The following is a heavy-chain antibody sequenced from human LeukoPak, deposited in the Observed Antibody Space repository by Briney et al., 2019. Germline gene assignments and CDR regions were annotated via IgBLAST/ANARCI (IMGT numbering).Heavy chain of an antibody. V-gene: IGHV3-30-3*01. Sequence: GGSLRLSCAASGFPFSSYAMHWVRQAPGKGLEWVAVISYDGSNKYYADSVKGRFTIARDNSKNTLYLQMNSLRADDTAVYYCARGANGDNSGYYYYGMDVWGQGTTVSVSS. CDR1: GFPFSSYA. CDR2: ISYDGSNK. CDR3: ARGANGDNSGYYYYGMDV. J-gene: IGHJ6*02. D-gene: IGHD4-23*01.